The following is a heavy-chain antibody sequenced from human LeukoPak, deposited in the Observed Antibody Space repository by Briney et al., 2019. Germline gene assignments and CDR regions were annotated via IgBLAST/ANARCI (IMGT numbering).Heavy chain of an antibody. CDR2: IIPILGIA. CDR3: ASTSDCSTTSCPNAFDY. Sequence: SVKVSCKASGGTFSSYAISWVRQAPGHGLEWMGRIIPILGIANYAQKFQGRVTITADKSTYTAYMELSSLRSGDTAVYYCASTSDCSTTSCPNAFDYWGQGTLVTVSS. J-gene: IGHJ4*02. D-gene: IGHD2-2*01. V-gene: IGHV1-69*04. CDR1: GGTFSSYA.